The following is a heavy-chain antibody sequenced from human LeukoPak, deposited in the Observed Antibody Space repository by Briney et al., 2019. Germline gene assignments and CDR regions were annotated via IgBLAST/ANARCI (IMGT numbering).Heavy chain of an antibody. Sequence: GGSLRLSCEASGFSFSSHWMNWVRRAPGKGLEWVANIKQDGSEKHYVDSVKGRFTISRDNAKNALYLEMNSLRADDTAVYYCAREGLGDIVVVPAAQYLYYFDYWGQGTLVTVSS. J-gene: IGHJ4*02. CDR1: GFSFSSHW. CDR3: AREGLGDIVVVPAAQYLYYFDY. D-gene: IGHD2-2*01. CDR2: IKQDGSEK. V-gene: IGHV3-7*01.